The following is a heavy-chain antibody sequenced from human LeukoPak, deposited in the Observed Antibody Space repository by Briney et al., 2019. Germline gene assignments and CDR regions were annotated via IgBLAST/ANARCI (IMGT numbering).Heavy chain of an antibody. CDR2: INHSGST. V-gene: IGHV4-34*01. Sequence: SETLSLTCAVYGGSFSGYYWSWIRQPPGKGLEWIGEINHSGSTNYNPSLKSRVTISVDTSKNQFSLKLSSVTAADTAVYYCARVKRFGVVTGLCDYWGQGTLVTVSS. CDR3: ARVKRFGVVTGLCDY. J-gene: IGHJ4*02. CDR1: GGSFSGYY. D-gene: IGHD3-3*01.